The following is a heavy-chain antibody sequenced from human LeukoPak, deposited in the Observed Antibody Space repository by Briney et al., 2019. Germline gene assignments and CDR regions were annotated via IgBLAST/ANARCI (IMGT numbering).Heavy chain of an antibody. Sequence: SETLSLTCTVSGYSISSGYYWGWIRQPPGKGLEWIGSIYHSGSTYYNPSLKSRVTISVDTSKNQFSLKLSSVTAADTAVYYCARDVSITMVRGVIIGGYYFDYWGQGTLVTVSS. CDR3: ARDVSITMVRGVIIGGYYFDY. CDR1: GYSISSGYY. J-gene: IGHJ4*02. V-gene: IGHV4-38-2*02. D-gene: IGHD3-10*01. CDR2: IYHSGST.